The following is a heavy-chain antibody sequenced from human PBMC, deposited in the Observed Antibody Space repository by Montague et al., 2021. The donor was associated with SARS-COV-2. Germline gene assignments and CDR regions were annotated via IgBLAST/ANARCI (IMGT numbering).Heavy chain of an antibody. CDR2: VLYNKGT. D-gene: IGHD3-9*01. V-gene: IGHV4-59*08. Sequence: SETLSLTCTVSGVSVTDYYWSWIRQPPGKGLEWVGDVLYNKGTNFNPSLKSRVAISVDTSKNQFSLRLPSVTAADTAVYYCVRHPHYDGLNGPPDFWGQGTLVTVSS. CDR3: VRHPHYDGLNGPPDF. CDR1: GVSVTDYY. J-gene: IGHJ4*02.